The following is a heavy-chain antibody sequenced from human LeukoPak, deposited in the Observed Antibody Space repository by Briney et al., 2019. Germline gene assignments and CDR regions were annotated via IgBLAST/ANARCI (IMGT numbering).Heavy chain of an antibody. J-gene: IGHJ4*02. CDR1: GFTFSSHW. Sequence: GRSLRLSCAASGFTFSSHWMSWVRQAPGKGLEWVANIKQDGSEKFYVDSVKGRFTISRDNAKNSLYLQMNSPRAEDTAVYYCARDFPWSDNYWGQGTLVTVSS. CDR3: ARDFPWSDNY. D-gene: IGHD3-3*01. CDR2: IKQDGSEK. V-gene: IGHV3-7*03.